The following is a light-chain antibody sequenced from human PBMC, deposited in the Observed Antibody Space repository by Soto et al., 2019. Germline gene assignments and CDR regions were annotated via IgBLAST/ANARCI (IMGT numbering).Light chain of an antibody. CDR1: QSISSY. CDR3: QQYDSYRT. Sequence: DIQMTQSPSSLSASVGDRVTITCRASQSISSYLNWYQHKPGKAPKLLLYDVSNLESGVPSRFSGSGSGTEFTLTISSLQSDDFATYFCQQYDSYRTFGQGTKVDIK. J-gene: IGKJ1*01. V-gene: IGKV1-5*01. CDR2: DVS.